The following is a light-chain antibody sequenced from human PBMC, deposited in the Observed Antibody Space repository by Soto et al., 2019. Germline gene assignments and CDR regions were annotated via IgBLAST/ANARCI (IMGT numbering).Light chain of an antibody. J-gene: IGKJ4*01. CDR1: QSVSSN. CDR2: GAS. V-gene: IGKV3-20*01. Sequence: AQSPSTLSAFVGDRVTITCRASQSVSSNLAWYQQKPGQAPRLLIYGASSRATGIPDRFSGSGSGTDFTLTISRLEPEDFAVYYCQQYGSSPLTFGGGTKVDIK. CDR3: QQYGSSPLT.